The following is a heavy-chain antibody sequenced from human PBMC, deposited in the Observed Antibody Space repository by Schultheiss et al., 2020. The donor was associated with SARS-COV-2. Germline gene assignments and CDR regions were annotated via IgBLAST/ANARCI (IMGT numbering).Heavy chain of an antibody. CDR1: GFTFSSYA. J-gene: IGHJ5*02. Sequence: GGSLRLSCAASGFTFSSYAMSWVRQAPGKGLEWVSYISSSSSYTNYADSVKGRFTISRDNAKNSLYLQMSSLRAEDTAIYYCAKDRSGATAGRGGWSDPWGQGVLVTVSS. D-gene: IGHD6-13*01. CDR3: AKDRSGATAGRGGWSDP. V-gene: IGHV3-11*05. CDR2: ISSSSSYT.